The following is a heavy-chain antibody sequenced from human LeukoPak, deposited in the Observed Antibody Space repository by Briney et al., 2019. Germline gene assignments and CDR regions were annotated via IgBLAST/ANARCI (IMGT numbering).Heavy chain of an antibody. CDR2: IRSSGSTI. D-gene: IGHD2-15*01. CDR3: ARQRWSWYYYMDV. J-gene: IGHJ6*03. CDR1: GFSFSSYE. V-gene: IGHV3-48*03. Sequence: GGSLRLSCAASGFSFSSYEMNWVRQAPGKGLEWVSYIRSSGSTIYYADSVKGRFTISRDNAKNSLYLQMNSLRAEDTAVYYCARQRWSWYYYMDVWGKGTTATISS.